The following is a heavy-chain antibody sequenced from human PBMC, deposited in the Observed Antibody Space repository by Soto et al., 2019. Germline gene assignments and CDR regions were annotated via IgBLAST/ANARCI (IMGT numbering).Heavy chain of an antibody. CDR1: GGSISSYY. CDR3: ARMDSGTPDDY. CDR2: IYYSGST. J-gene: IGHJ4*02. D-gene: IGHD1-1*01. V-gene: IGHV4-59*01. Sequence: SEPVSLTCTVSGGSISSYYWSWIRQPLGKGREWIGYIYYSGSTNYNPYLKSRVTISVDTSKNQFSLKLSSVTAADSAVYCCARMDSGTPDDYWSQGTLVTVS.